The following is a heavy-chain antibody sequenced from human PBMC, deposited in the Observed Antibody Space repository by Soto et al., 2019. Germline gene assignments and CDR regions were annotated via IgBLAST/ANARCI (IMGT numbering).Heavy chain of an antibody. Sequence: QVQLQQWGAGLLKPSETLSLTCAVYGGSFSGYYWSWIRQPPGKGLECIGEINHSGSTNYNPSLKSRVTISVDTAKNQFSLKLSSVTAADTAVYYCARDPKIQWLGGMDVWGQGTTVTVSS. CDR1: GGSFSGYY. D-gene: IGHD6-19*01. J-gene: IGHJ6*02. V-gene: IGHV4-34*01. CDR2: INHSGST. CDR3: ARDPKIQWLGGMDV.